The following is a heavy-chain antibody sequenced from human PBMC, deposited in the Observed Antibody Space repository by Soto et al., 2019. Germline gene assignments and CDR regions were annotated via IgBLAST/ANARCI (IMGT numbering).Heavy chain of an antibody. D-gene: IGHD3-22*01. CDR3: AREPTYYYDSSGYKLGY. J-gene: IGHJ4*02. V-gene: IGHV4-31*03. CDR2: IYYSGST. CDR1: GGSISSGGYY. Sequence: PSETLSLTCTVSGGSISSGGYYWSWIRQHPGKGLEWIGYIYYSGSTYYNPSLKSRVTISVDTSKNQFSLKLSSMTAADTAVYYCAREPTYYYDSSGYKLGYWGQGTLVTVSS.